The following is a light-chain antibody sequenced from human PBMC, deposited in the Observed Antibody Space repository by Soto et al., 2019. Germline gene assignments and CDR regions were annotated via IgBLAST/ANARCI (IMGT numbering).Light chain of an antibody. CDR1: QSVGSN. CDR3: QQYKNWPRT. V-gene: IGKV3-15*01. J-gene: IGKJ1*01. Sequence: EIVMTQSPATLSVSQGERATFSCRASQSVGSNLAWYQQKPGQAPTLLIYGAFTRATGIPVRFSGSASGTEFTLTISSLQSEDFATYYCQQYKNWPRTFGPGTKVDIK. CDR2: GAF.